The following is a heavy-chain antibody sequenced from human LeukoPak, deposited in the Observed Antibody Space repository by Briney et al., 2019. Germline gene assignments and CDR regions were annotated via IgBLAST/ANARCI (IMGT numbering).Heavy chain of an antibody. CDR1: GGSFSGYY. D-gene: IGHD3-22*01. CDR3: ARDRKMDYYDSSGYYEIVGFDY. V-gene: IGHV4-34*01. J-gene: IGHJ4*02. Sequence: SETLSLTCAVYGGSFSGYYWSWIRQPPGKGLEWIGEINHSGSTNYNPSLKSRVTISVDTSKNQFSLKLSSVTAADTAVYYCARDRKMDYYDSSGYYEIVGFDYWGQGTLVTVSS. CDR2: INHSGST.